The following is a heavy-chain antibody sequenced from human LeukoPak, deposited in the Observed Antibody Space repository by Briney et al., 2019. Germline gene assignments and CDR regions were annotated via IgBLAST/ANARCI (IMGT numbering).Heavy chain of an antibody. J-gene: IGHJ5*02. CDR2: IYPVGT. CDR3: ARGRDGDYVNWYDP. CDR1: GFTFSSYA. V-gene: IGHV3-23*03. Sequence: SGGSLRLSCAASGFTFSSYAMSWVRQAPGKGLEWVSVIYPVGTYYAESVKGRFSISRDNSKNTVFLQMNSLRADDTAVYYCARGRDGDYVNWYDPWGQGILVTVSS. D-gene: IGHD4-17*01.